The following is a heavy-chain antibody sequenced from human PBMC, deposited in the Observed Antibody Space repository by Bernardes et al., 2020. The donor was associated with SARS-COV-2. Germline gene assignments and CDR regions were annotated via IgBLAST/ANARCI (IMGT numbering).Heavy chain of an antibody. CDR3: AREELELLVGMDV. Sequence: ASVKVSCRASGYTSVYYGVNWVRQAPGEGLEWIGWISTYNGDTRYAQKFQGRVTVTRDTSTKTVFMELTSLTSDDTAVYYCAREELELLVGMDVWGQGTAVTVSS. V-gene: IGHV1-18*04. CDR2: ISTYNGDT. J-gene: IGHJ6*02. D-gene: IGHD1-7*01. CDR1: GYTSVYYG.